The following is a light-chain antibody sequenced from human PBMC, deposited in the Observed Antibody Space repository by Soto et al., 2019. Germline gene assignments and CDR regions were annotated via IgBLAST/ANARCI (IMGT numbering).Light chain of an antibody. CDR1: NSNIGGNS. CDR2: NNS. J-gene: IGLJ3*02. Sequence: QSVLTQAPSASGTPGQRVTISCSGSNSNIGGNSVSWCHHLPGTAPKLLIFNNSQRPSGVPDRFSGSKSGTSASLAISGLQSEDEADYYCASWDDSLNGHWVFGGGTKLTVL. V-gene: IGLV1-44*01. CDR3: ASWDDSLNGHWV.